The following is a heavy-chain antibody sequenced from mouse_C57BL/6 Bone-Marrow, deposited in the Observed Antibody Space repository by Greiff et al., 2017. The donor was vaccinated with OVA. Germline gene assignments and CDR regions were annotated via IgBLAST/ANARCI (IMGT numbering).Heavy chain of an antibody. CDR1: GYNFTDDY. J-gene: IGHJ2*01. CDR3: TSNGRFDY. Sequence: EVQLQQSGAELVRPGASVKLSCTASGYNFTDDYMHWVKQRPEQGLEWIGGIDPETGDTEYDSKFQGKATITADTYSNTAYLQLSSLTSEDTAVYYGTSNGRFDYWGQGTTLTVSA. V-gene: IGHV14-4*01. D-gene: IGHD1-1*02. CDR2: IDPETGDT.